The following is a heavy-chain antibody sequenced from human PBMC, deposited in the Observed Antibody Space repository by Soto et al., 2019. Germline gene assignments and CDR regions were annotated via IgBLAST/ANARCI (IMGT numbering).Heavy chain of an antibody. J-gene: IGHJ4*02. CDR1: GGSISSGDYF. Sequence: QVQLQESGPGLVKPSQTLSLTCTVSGGSISSGDYFWSWIRQPPGKGLEWIGYIYYSGSTYYNPSLKTRVTTPVDSSKSQCCLKLSAGTAADTAVYYSARVKAGVVYWGQGTLVTV. CDR2: IYYSGST. D-gene: IGHD6-13*01. CDR3: ARVKAGVVY. V-gene: IGHV4-30-4*01.